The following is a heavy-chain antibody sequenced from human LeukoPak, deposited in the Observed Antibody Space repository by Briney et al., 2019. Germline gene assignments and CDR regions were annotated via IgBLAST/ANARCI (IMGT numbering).Heavy chain of an antibody. D-gene: IGHD1-1*01. CDR1: GFTFTSHV. J-gene: IGHJ4*02. Sequence: PGVSLRLSCSASGFTFTSHVMHWVRQAPGKGLQYVSGISMNVQTTYYAGSVKGRFTISRDSSKNTVYLQMNSLTAEDTAVYYCVREGLERRTNFDYWGQGTLVSVSS. V-gene: IGHV3-64D*06. CDR2: ISMNVQTT. CDR3: VREGLERRTNFDY.